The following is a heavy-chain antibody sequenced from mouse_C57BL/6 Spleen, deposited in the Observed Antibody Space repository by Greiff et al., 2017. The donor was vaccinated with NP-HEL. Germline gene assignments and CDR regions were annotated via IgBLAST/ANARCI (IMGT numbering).Heavy chain of an antibody. Sequence: QVQLQQPGAELVMPGASVKLSCKASGYTFTSYWMHWVKQRPGQGLEWIGEIDPSDSYTNYNQKFKGKSTLTVDKSSSTAYMQLSSLTSEDSAVYYCARSPHYYGSSSFYWYFDVWGTGTTVTVSS. CDR3: ARSPHYYGSSSFYWYFDV. V-gene: IGHV1-69*01. D-gene: IGHD1-1*01. CDR1: GYTFTSYW. CDR2: IDPSDSYT. J-gene: IGHJ1*03.